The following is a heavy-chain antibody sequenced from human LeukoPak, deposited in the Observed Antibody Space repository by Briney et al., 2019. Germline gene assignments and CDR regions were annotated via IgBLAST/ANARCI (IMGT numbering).Heavy chain of an antibody. CDR2: IRYDGSNK. V-gene: IGHV3-30*02. CDR1: GFTFSSYG. J-gene: IGHJ4*02. Sequence: GGSLRLSCAASGFTFSSYGMHWVRQAPGKGLEWVAFIRYDGSNKYYADSVKGRFTISRDNSKNTLYLQMNSLRAEDTAVYYCAKPDRKYCSSTSCRGWYFDYWGRGTLVTVSS. CDR3: AKPDRKYCSSTSCRGWYFDY. D-gene: IGHD2-2*01.